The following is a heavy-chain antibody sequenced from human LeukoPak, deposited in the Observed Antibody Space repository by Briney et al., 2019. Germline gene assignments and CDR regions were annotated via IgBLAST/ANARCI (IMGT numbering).Heavy chain of an antibody. J-gene: IGHJ4*02. CDR3: ARGAGFVVVREFDY. Sequence: ASVKVSCKASGYTFTGYYMHWVRQAPGQGLEWMGWINPNSGGTNYAQKFQGRVTMTRDTSISTAYMELSRLRSDDTAVYYCARGAGFVVVREFDYWGQGTLVTVSS. CDR1: GYTFTGYY. D-gene: IGHD2-21*01. V-gene: IGHV1-2*02. CDR2: INPNSGGT.